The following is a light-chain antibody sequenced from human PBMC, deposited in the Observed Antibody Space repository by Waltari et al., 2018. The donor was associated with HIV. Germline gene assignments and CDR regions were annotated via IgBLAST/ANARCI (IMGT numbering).Light chain of an antibody. J-gene: IGLJ2*01. CDR1: SSDIGSYNL. V-gene: IGLV2-23*02. CDR3: SSYAGARGGV. CDR2: DVN. Sequence: QSALTQPASVSESPGQSITISCSGTSSDIGSYNLVSWYQQHPGKAPKLIIYDVNKPPSEVSNRFSGSKSGNTASLTISVLQAEDEADYYCSSYAGARGGVFGGGTKLTVL.